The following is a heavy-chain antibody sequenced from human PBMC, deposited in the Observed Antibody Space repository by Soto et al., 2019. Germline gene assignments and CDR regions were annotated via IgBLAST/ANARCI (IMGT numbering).Heavy chain of an antibody. CDR1: GVSISSGGYY. CDR3: ASVIGGDSEYYFDY. J-gene: IGHJ4*02. Sequence: KTSETLSLTCTVSGVSISSGGYYWGWIRQHPGKGLEWIGNIYHSGRTYYNPSLKSRVIMSVDTSKNHFSLNLNSVTAADTAMYFSASVIGGDSEYYFDYWGQGTLVTVSS. D-gene: IGHD4-17*01. V-gene: IGHV4-31*03. CDR2: IYHSGRT.